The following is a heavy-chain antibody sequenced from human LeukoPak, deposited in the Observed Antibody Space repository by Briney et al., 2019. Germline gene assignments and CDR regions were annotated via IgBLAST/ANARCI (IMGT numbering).Heavy chain of an antibody. CDR1: GFTFSSYW. Sequence: AGGSLRLSCAASGFTFSSYWMHWVRHAPGKGLVWVSRINTDGSSTSYADSVKGRFTISRDNAKNTLYLQMNSLRAEDTAVYYCARSPRSRGAFDIWGQGTMVTVSS. CDR3: ARSPRSRGAFDI. J-gene: IGHJ3*02. V-gene: IGHV3-74*01. CDR2: INTDGSST. D-gene: IGHD3-10*01.